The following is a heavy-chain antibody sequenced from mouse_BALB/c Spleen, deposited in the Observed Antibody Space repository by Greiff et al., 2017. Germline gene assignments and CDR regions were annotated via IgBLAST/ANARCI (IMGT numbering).Heavy chain of an antibody. CDR3: ASLYDSNWVFAY. V-gene: IGHV1S130*01. CDR1: GYTFTSSW. CDR2: IHPNSGNT. Sequence: VQLQQPGSVLVRPGASVKLSCKASGYTFTSSWMHWAKQRTGQGLEWIGEIHPNSGNTNYNEKFQGKATITADTSSNTAYLQLSSLTSEDTAVYYCASLYDSNWVFAYWGQGTLVTVSA. D-gene: IGHD4-1*01. J-gene: IGHJ3*01.